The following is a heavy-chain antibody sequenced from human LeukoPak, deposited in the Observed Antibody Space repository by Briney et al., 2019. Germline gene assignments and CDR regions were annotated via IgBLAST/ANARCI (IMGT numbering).Heavy chain of an antibody. Sequence: PSETLSLTCTVSGGSISSYYWSWIRQSPGKGLEWIGYIYYTGSTNYNPSLKSRVTISVDTSKNQFSLNLRTVTSADTAVYYCARGGNAFDIWGQGTMVTVSS. V-gene: IGHV4-59*01. CDR3: ARGGNAFDI. CDR2: IYYTGST. J-gene: IGHJ3*02. D-gene: IGHD1-26*01. CDR1: GGSISSYY.